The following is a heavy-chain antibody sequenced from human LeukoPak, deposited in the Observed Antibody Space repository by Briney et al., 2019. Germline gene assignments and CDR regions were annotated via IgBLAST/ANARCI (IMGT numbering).Heavy chain of an antibody. Sequence: PGGSLRPSCAASGFTFSSYWMSWVRQAPGKGLEWVANIKQDGSEKYYVDSVKGRFTISRDNAKNSLYLQMNSLRAEDTAVYYCARDLRVVAVGIAAPKGYWGQGTLVTVSS. D-gene: IGHD6-6*01. CDR3: ARDLRVVAVGIAAPKGY. V-gene: IGHV3-7*01. J-gene: IGHJ4*02. CDR1: GFTFSSYW. CDR2: IKQDGSEK.